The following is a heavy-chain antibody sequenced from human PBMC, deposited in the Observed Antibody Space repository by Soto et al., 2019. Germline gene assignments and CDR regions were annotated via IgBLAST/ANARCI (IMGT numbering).Heavy chain of an antibody. CDR2: ISGDST. V-gene: IGHV3-23*01. D-gene: IGHD6-13*01. CDR1: GFTFSSYA. Sequence: EVQLLESGGGLVQPGGSLRLSCAASGFTFSSYAMSWVRQAPGKGLEWVSVISGDSTYYADSVRGRFTISRDNSKNTLYLQMNSLRAEDTAVYYCAKDRDGAAAGPTKFYGMDVWGQGTTVTVSS. J-gene: IGHJ6*02. CDR3: AKDRDGAAAGPTKFYGMDV.